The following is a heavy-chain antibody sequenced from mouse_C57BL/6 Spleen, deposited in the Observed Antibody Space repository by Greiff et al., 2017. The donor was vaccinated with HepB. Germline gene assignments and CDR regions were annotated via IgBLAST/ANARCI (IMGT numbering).Heavy chain of an antibody. CDR3: ASSIVTTRFYAMDY. CDR1: GFNIKDYY. D-gene: IGHD2-5*01. V-gene: IGHV14-2*01. Sequence: EVQLQESGAELVKPGASVKLSCTASGFNIKDYYMHWVKQRTEQGLEWIGRIDPEDGETKYAPKFQGKATITADTSSNTDYLQLSSLTSEDTAVYYCASSIVTTRFYAMDYWGQGTSVTVSS. J-gene: IGHJ4*01. CDR2: IDPEDGET.